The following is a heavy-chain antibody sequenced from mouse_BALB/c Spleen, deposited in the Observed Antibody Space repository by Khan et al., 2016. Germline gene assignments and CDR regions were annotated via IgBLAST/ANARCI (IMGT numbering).Heavy chain of an antibody. CDR1: GYTFTDYV. V-gene: IGHV1-77*01. CDR2: IYPGSGST. CDR3: AREGVRHAMDY. Sequence: QVQLQQSGPELVKPGASVKMSCKASGYTFTDYVITWVKQRTGQGLEWIGEIYPGSGSTYYNEKFKGKATLTVDSNTDYMQLSSLTSEDSAVYFCAREGVRHAMDYWGQGTSVTVSS. D-gene: IGHD2-14*01. J-gene: IGHJ4*01.